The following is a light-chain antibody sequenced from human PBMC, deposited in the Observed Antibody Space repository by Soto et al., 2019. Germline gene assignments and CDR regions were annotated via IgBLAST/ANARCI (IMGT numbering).Light chain of an antibody. CDR1: QSISSW. CDR3: QQYNSYPYT. CDR2: DAS. V-gene: IGKV1-5*01. J-gene: IGKJ2*01. Sequence: DIQMTQSPSTLSASVGDRVTITCRARQSISSWLAWYQQKPGKAPKLLIYDASSLESGGPSRFSGSGSGTEFTLTISSLQPDDFATYYCQQYNSYPYTFGQGTKLEIK.